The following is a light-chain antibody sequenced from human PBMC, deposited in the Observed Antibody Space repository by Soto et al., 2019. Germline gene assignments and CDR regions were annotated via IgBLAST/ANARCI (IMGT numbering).Light chain of an antibody. V-gene: IGKV1-27*01. CDR2: AAS. CDR3: QKYDSAPPWT. J-gene: IGKJ1*01. Sequence: DIQMTQSPSSLSASVGDRVTITCRASQGISNYLAWYQQKPAKVPNLLIYAASTLQSGVPSRFGGSGSGTDFTLTISRLQPEDVAIYFCQKYDSAPPWTFGQGTKVQIK. CDR1: QGISNY.